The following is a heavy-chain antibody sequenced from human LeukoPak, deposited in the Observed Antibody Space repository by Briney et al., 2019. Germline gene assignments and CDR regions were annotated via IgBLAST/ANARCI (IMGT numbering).Heavy chain of an antibody. CDR3: ARDLQSSGWYEGFDH. J-gene: IGHJ4*02. D-gene: IGHD6-19*01. CDR2: IYAGGST. Sequence: GGSLRLSCAASGFSVATNYVSWVRQAPGKGLEWVSVIYAGGSTYYGGSVKGRFTMSRDSPKNTLYLQMNSLRVEDTAVYYCARDLQSSGWYEGFDHWGQGTLVTVSS. CDR1: GFSVATNY. V-gene: IGHV3-53*01.